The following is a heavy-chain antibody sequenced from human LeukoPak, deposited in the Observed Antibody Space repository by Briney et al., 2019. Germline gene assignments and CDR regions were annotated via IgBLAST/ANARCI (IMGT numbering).Heavy chain of an antibody. Sequence: HGASVKVSSKASGYTFTSYGISWVRQAPGQGLEWMGWISAYNGNTNYAQKPQGRVTMTTDTSTRTAYMELRSLRSDDTAVYYCARDLGDYGGYNWFDPWGQGTLVTVSS. J-gene: IGHJ5*02. CDR2: ISAYNGNT. V-gene: IGHV1-18*01. CDR3: ARDLGDYGGYNWFDP. D-gene: IGHD4-17*01. CDR1: GYTFTSYG.